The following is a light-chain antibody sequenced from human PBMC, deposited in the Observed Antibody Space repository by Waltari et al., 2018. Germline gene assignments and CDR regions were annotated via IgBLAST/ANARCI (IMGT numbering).Light chain of an antibody. CDR2: EVS. CDR3: CSYAGVRGAV. CDR1: SSDVGTYNL. J-gene: IGLJ7*01. Sequence: QSALTQPASVSGSPGESITISCTGTSSDVGTYNLICWYQQHPGKVPKLLIYEVSKRPSGVSNRFSASKSGNTASLTISGLQADDEADYYCCSYAGVRGAVFGGGTHLTVL. V-gene: IGLV2-23*02.